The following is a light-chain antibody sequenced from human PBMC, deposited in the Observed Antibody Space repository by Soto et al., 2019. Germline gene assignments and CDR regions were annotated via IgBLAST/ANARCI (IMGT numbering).Light chain of an antibody. J-gene: IGKJ4*01. V-gene: IGKV3-11*01. Sequence: EIVLTQSPATLSLSPGERATLSCRASQSVRSYLAWYQQKPGQAPRVLIYDTSNRATGIPARFSGSGSGTDFTLTISTSEPEDFAVYYCQQRNNWPLLSFGGGTRVEIK. CDR3: QQRNNWPLLS. CDR2: DTS. CDR1: QSVRSY.